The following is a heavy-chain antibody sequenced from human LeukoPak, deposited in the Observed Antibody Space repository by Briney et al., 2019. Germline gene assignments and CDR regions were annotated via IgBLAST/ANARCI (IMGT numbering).Heavy chain of an antibody. D-gene: IGHD4-17*01. CDR3: ARHPGYGHYVVYYYYCMDV. CDR2: IYYSGST. V-gene: IGHV4-39*01. CDR1: GGSISSSSYY. J-gene: IGHJ6*03. Sequence: PSETLSLTCTVSGGSISSSSYYWGWIRQPPGKGLEWIGSIYYSGSTYYDPSLKSRVTISVDTSKNQFSLKLSSVTAADTAVYYCARHPGYGHYVVYYYYCMDVWGKGTTVTVSS.